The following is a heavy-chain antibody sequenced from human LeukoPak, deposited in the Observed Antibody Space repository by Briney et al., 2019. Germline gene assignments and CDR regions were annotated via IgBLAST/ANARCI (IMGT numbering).Heavy chain of an antibody. V-gene: IGHV3-7*03. CDR2: IKQDGSEK. CDR3: ARRYFDY. Sequence: GGSLRLSCAASGFTFISYWMSWVHQAPGKGLEWVANIKQDGSEKYYVDSVKGRFTISRDNAKNSLYLQMNSLRAEDTAVYYCARRYFDYWGQGTLVTVSS. J-gene: IGHJ4*02. CDR1: GFTFISYW.